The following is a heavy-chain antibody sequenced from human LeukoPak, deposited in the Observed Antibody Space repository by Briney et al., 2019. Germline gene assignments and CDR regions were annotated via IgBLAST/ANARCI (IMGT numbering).Heavy chain of an antibody. CDR3: AREGYYGSGSPPSLYFDY. CDR2: ISSSGSTK. V-gene: IGHV3-48*01. J-gene: IGHJ4*02. Sequence: GGSLRLSCAASGITFSSYSMNWVRQAPGKGLEWVSYISSSGSTKYYADSVKGRFTISRDNARSTLYLQMNSLRPEDKAIYYCAREGYYGSGSPPSLYFDYWGQGTLVTVSS. CDR1: GITFSSYS. D-gene: IGHD3-10*01.